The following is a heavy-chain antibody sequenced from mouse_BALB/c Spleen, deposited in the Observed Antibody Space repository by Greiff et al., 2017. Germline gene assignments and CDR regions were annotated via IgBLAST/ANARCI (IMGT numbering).Heavy chain of an antibody. J-gene: IGHJ4*01. CDR2: IYPGDGDT. CDR1: GYAFSSYW. Sequence: VQGVESGAELVRPGSSVKISCKASGYAFSSYWMNWVKQRPGQGLEWIGQIYPGDGDTNYNGKFKGKATLTADKSSSTAYMQLSSLTSEDSAVYFCARCPSLITTDYAMDYWGQGTSVTVSS. D-gene: IGHD1-1*01. V-gene: IGHV1-80*01. CDR3: ARCPSLITTDYAMDY.